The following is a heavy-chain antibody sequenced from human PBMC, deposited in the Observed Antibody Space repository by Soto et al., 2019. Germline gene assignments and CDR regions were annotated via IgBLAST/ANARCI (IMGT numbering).Heavy chain of an antibody. D-gene: IGHD3-22*01. CDR3: ARGSGYLDY. J-gene: IGHJ4*02. V-gene: IGHV4-30-2*01. CDR1: GGSIISGGYS. Sequence: SETLSLTCAFSGGSIISGGYSWSWIRQPPGKGLEWIGYIYHSGSTYYNPSLKSRVTISVDRSKNQFSLKLSSVTAADTAVYYCARGSGYLDYWGQGTLVTVSS. CDR2: IYHSGST.